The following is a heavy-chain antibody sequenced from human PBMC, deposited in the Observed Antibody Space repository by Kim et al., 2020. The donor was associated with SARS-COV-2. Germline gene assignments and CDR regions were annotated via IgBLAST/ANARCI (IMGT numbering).Heavy chain of an antibody. J-gene: IGHJ4*02. CDR2: IKWNGGST. CDR1: GLSFHDYG. CDR3: ARGFYQGPFDY. V-gene: IGHV3-20*01. Sequence: GGSLRLSCAAASGLSFHDYGMSWVRQAPGKGLEWVSGIKWNGGSTGYAESVKGRFTISRDNAKKSLYLQMNTVRAEDTAFYHCARGFYQGPFDYWGQGILVSVS.